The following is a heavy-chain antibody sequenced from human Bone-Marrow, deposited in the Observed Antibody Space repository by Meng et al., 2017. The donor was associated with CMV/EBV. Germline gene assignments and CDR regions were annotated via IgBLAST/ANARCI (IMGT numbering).Heavy chain of an antibody. D-gene: IGHD3-3*01. CDR1: GFTFSSYA. V-gene: IGHV3-30*04. CDR2: ISYDGSNK. J-gene: IGHJ6*02. Sequence: GGSLRLSCAASGFTFSSYAMHWVRQAPGKGLEWVAVISYDGSNKYYADSVKGRFTISRDNSKNTLYLQMNSLRAEDTAVYYCARYCGSICITIFGVAPYYYYGMDVWGQGTTVTVSS. CDR3: ARYCGSICITIFGVAPYYYYGMDV.